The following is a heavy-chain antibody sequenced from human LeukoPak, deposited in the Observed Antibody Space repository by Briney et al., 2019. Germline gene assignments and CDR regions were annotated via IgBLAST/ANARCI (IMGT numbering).Heavy chain of an antibody. CDR2: INHSGST. J-gene: IGHJ4*02. CDR3: ARGLLGYFDY. V-gene: IGHV4-34*01. D-gene: IGHD3-16*01. Sequence: SETLSLTCAVYGGSFSGYYWSWIRQPPGKGLEWIGEINHSGSTNYNPSLKSRVTISVDTSKNQSSLKLSSVTAADTAVYYCARGLLGYFDYWGQGTLVTVSS. CDR1: GGSFSGYY.